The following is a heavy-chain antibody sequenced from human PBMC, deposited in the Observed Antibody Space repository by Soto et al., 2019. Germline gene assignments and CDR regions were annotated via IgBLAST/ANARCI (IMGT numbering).Heavy chain of an antibody. D-gene: IGHD5-12*01. CDR2: ISTYNGDT. CDR1: GYTFTRSG. J-gene: IGHJ6*02. V-gene: IGHV1-18*01. Sequence: QVQLVQSGAEVKKPGASVKVSCKASGYTFTRSGISWVRQAPGQGLEWMGWISTYNGDTNYAQTFQDRVTMTTDTSTSTAYMELRSLRSDDTAVYYCARGGVAYSYSYGMDVWGQGTPVSFSS. CDR3: ARGGVAYSYSYGMDV.